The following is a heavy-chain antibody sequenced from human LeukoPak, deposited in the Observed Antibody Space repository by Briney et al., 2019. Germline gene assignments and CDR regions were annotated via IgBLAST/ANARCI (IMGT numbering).Heavy chain of an antibody. D-gene: IGHD3-9*01. CDR1: GFTFRTYA. CDR2: ISGSGGST. CDR3: AKEGDFYDILTDY. Sequence: GGSLRLSCAASGFTFRTYAMSWVRQAPGKGLEWVSGISGSGGSTYYADSVKGRFTISRDNSKNTLYLQMNSLRAEDTAVYYCAKEGDFYDILTDYWGQGTLVTVSS. J-gene: IGHJ4*02. V-gene: IGHV3-23*01.